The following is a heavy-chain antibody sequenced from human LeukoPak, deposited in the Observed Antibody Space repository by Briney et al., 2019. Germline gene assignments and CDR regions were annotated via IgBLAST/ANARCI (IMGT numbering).Heavy chain of an antibody. Sequence: PGGSLRLSCAASGFIFSDYYMTWIRQAPGKGLEWVSGISASGGNTYYADSVKGRFTISRDNSKNTLYLQMKSLRAEDTAVYYCARLVWLHRNFDYWGQGTLLTVSS. D-gene: IGHD6-19*01. CDR3: ARLVWLHRNFDY. CDR2: ISASGGNT. J-gene: IGHJ4*02. V-gene: IGHV3-23*01. CDR1: GFIFSDYY.